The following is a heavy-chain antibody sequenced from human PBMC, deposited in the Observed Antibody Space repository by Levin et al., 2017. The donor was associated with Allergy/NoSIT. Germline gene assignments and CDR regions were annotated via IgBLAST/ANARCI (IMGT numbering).Heavy chain of an antibody. V-gene: IGHV4-34*01. J-gene: IGHJ5*02. CDR2: INHSGST. CDR1: GGSFSGYY. CDR3: AREYGSGSYYESLNWFDP. Sequence: QSQTLSLTCAVYGGSFSGYYWSWIRQPPGKGLEWIGEINHSGSTNYNPSLKSRVTISVDTSKNQFSLKLSSVTAADTAVYYCAREYGSGSYYESLNWFDPWGQGTLVTVSS. D-gene: IGHD3-10*01.